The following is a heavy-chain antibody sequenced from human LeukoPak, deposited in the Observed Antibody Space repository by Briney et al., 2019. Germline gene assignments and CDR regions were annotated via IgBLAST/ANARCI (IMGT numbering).Heavy chain of an antibody. V-gene: IGHV4-59*01. CDR2: IYYSGST. CDR3: ASKSYGDYPVDY. D-gene: IGHD4-17*01. J-gene: IGHJ4*02. Sequence: SETLSLTCTVSGGSISSYYWSWIRQPPGKGLEWIGYIYYSGSTNYNPSLKSRVTISVDTSKNQFSLKLSSVTAADTAVYYCASKSYGDYPVDYWGQGTLVTVSS. CDR1: GGSISSYY.